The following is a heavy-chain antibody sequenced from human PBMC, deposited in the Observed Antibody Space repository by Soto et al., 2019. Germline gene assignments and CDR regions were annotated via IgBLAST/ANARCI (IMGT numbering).Heavy chain of an antibody. CDR2: IYYSGST. D-gene: IGHD2-15*01. V-gene: IGHV4-59*01. Sequence: SETLSLPCTVSGGSISSYYWSWIRQPPGKGLEWIGYIYYSGSTNYNPSLKSRVTISVDTSKNQFSLKLSSVTAADTAVYYCAREAGVVVAATEYYGMDVWGQGTTVPVSS. J-gene: IGHJ6*02. CDR1: GGSISSYY. CDR3: AREAGVVVAATEYYGMDV.